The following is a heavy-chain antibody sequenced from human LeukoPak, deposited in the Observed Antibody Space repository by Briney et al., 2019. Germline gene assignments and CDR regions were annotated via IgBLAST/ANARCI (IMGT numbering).Heavy chain of an antibody. J-gene: IGHJ4*01. CDR3: ARAMVGAPGYYYFDY. CDR2: IYYSGST. V-gene: IGHV4-59*01. D-gene: IGHD1-26*01. CDR1: GGSISSYY. Sequence: KTSETLSLTCTVSGGSISSYYWSWIRQPPGKGLEWMGYIYYSGSTNYNPSLKSRVTMSVDTSKNQFSLNVRSVTAADTAIYYCARAMVGAPGYYYFDYWGHGTLVTVSS.